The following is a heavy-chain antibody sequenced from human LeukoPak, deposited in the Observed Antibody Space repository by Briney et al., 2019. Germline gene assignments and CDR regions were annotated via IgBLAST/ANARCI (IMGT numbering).Heavy chain of an antibody. J-gene: IGHJ5*02. V-gene: IGHV1-8*02. D-gene: IGHD3-10*01. CDR3: ARGGYYGSPNWFDP. Sequence: ASVKVSCKASGYTFTGYYMHWVRQAPGQGLGWMGWINPNSGNTGYAQKFQGRVTMTRNASISTAYMELSSLRSEDTAVYYCARGGYYGSPNWFDPWGQGTLVTVSS. CDR1: GYTFTGYY. CDR2: INPNSGNT.